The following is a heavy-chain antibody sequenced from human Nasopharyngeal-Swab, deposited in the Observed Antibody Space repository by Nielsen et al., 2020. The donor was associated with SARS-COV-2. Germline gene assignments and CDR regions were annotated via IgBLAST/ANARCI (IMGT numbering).Heavy chain of an antibody. Sequence: ASVKVSCKASGYTFTGYYMHWVRQAPGQGLEWMGWINPHSRGTKYAQKFQGRVTMTSDTSINTAYMELRRLRSDDTAVYYCARDDYGDCGYFGHWGQGTLVTVSS. D-gene: IGHD4-17*01. CDR2: INPHSRGT. CDR3: ARDDYGDCGYFGH. J-gene: IGHJ4*02. CDR1: GYTFTGYY. V-gene: IGHV1-2*02.